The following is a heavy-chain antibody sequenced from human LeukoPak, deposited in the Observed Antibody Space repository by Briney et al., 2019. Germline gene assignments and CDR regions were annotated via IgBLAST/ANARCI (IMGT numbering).Heavy chain of an antibody. CDR2: ISSSSSTI. CDR1: GFTFSSYN. CDR3: AREEGFDY. Sequence: GGPLRLSCAASGFTFSSYNMNWVRQAPGKGLEWVSFISSSSSTIYYADSVKGRFTISRDNAKNSLYLQMNSLRAEDTAAYYCAREEGFDYWGQGTLVTVSS. V-gene: IGHV3-48*01. J-gene: IGHJ4*02.